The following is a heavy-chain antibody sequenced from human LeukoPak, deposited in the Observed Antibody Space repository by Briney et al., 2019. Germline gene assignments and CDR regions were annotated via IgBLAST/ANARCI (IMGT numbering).Heavy chain of an antibody. CDR2: INPSGGST. J-gene: IGHJ3*02. V-gene: IGHV1-46*01. CDR3: AGAVDATLAAFDI. CDR1: GYTFTTYY. Sequence: ASEKVSCKSSGYTFTTYYIHWVRQAPGQGLEWMGVINPSGGSTHSAQKFQGRVTMTRDTSTSTVYMDVSGLRSEDTAVYYCAGAVDATLAAFDIWGQGTMVTVSS. D-gene: IGHD5-18*01.